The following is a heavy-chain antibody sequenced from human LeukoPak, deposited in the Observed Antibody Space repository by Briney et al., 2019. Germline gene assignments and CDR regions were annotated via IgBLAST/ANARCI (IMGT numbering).Heavy chain of an antibody. CDR3: ARAGHRRYYYDNGYDY. CDR1: GGTFSSYA. V-gene: IGHV1-69*06. J-gene: IGHJ4*02. CDR2: IIPIFGTA. Sequence: GASVKVSCKASGGTFSSYAISWVRQAPGQGLEWMGGIIPIFGTANYAQKFQGRVTITADTSTSTAYMELRSLRSDDTAVYYCARAGHRRYYYDNGYDYWGLGTLVTVSS. D-gene: IGHD3-22*01.